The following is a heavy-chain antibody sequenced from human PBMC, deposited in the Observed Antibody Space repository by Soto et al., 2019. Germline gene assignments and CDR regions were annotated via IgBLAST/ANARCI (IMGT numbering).Heavy chain of an antibody. V-gene: IGHV4-34*01. J-gene: IGHJ5*02. D-gene: IGHD2-2*01. CDR1: GGSFSGYY. CDR2: INHSGST. Sequence: QVQLQQWGAGLLKPSETLSLTCAVYGGSFSGYYWCWVRQPPGKGLEWIGEINHSGSTNYNPYLKSRVTISVDTSKNQFSLKLSSVTAADTAVYYCARGLYATQLLLSMRLGRWFDPWGQGTLVTVSS. CDR3: ARGLYATQLLLSMRLGRWFDP.